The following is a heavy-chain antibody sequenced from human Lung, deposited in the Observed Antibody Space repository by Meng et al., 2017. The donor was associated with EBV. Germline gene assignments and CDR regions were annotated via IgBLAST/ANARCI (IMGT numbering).Heavy chain of an antibody. D-gene: IGHD5-24*01. CDR1: GYSFTSYA. V-gene: IGHV7-4-1*02. Sequence: QVQLVQSGSELKNPGASVKVSCKASGYSFTSYAMNWVRQAPGQGLEWMGWISTNTGNPTYAQGFTGRFVFSLDTSVSTAYLQISSLKAEDTAVYYCARDSPLDGYSLLDYWGQGTLVTVSS. CDR3: ARDSPLDGYSLLDY. J-gene: IGHJ4*02. CDR2: ISTNTGNP.